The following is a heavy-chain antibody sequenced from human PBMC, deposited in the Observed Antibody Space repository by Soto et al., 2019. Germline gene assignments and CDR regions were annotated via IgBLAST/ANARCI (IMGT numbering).Heavy chain of an antibody. Sequence: GGSLRLSCAASGFTFSTYWMSWVRQAPGKGLEWVANIKQDGSEKYYVDSVKGRFTISRDNAKNSLYLQMNSLRTEDTAVYYCAYGADGPLYFQHWGQGTLVTVSA. CDR2: IKQDGSEK. CDR1: GFTFSTYW. D-gene: IGHD3-10*01. V-gene: IGHV3-7*01. CDR3: AYGADGPLYFQH. J-gene: IGHJ1*01.